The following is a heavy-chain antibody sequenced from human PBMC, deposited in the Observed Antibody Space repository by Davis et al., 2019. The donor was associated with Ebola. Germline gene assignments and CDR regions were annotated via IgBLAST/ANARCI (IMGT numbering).Heavy chain of an antibody. CDR2: FIDSGGAT. CDR1: GFSFSSHY. CDR3: AKRWQVRYFGY. J-gene: IGHJ4*02. V-gene: IGHV3-23*01. Sequence: GESLKISCAASGFSFSSHYMYWVRQAPGKGLEWVSSFIDSGGATYYADSVKGRFTVSRDNSKNTLYLHMNSLRVEDTAVYYCAKRWQVRYFGYWGQGTLVTVSS. D-gene: IGHD4-23*01.